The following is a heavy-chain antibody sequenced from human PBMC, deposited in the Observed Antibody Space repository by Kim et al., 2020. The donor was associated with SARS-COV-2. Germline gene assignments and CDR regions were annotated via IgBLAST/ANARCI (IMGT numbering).Heavy chain of an antibody. V-gene: IGHV3-23*01. CDR3: AKELKVTTETTVGDFFNS. CDR2: ICGSGRST. Sequence: GGSLRLSCVASGFPFSTYTMNWVRQAPGKGLEWVSGICGSGRSTYYADSVRGRFTVSRDNSKNTLYLQMNSLRAEDTAVYYCAKELKVTTETTVGDFFNSCGPGTLVSAS. J-gene: IGHJ5*02. D-gene: IGHD4-17*01. CDR1: GFPFSTYT.